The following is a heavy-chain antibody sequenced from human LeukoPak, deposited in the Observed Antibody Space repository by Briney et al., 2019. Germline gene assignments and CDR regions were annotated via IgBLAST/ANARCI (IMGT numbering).Heavy chain of an antibody. D-gene: IGHD4-23*01. J-gene: IGHJ4*02. V-gene: IGHV4-59*01. CDR1: GGSISSYY. CDR2: IYYSGST. CDR3: ARAGYGGNQIDY. Sequence: SETLSLTCTVSGGSISSYYWSWIRQPPGKGLEWIGYIYYSGSTNYNPSLKSRVTLSVDTSKNQFSLKLSSVTAADTAVYYCARAGYGGNQIDYWGQGTLVTVSS.